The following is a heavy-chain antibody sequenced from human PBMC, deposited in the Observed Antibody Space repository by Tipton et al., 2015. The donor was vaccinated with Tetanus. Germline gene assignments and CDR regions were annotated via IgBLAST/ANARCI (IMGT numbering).Heavy chain of an antibody. J-gene: IGHJ5*02. V-gene: IGHV1-69*19. CDR3: ARSGDDSWSAYYRANWCDP. D-gene: IGHD3-3*01. CDR1: GGNFRNYA. CDR2: IFPVFGSA. Sequence: QLVQSGAEVKPPGSSVKVSCKASGGNFRNYAINWIRQTPGHRLEWMGGIFPVFGSANYSQRFQGRVTITADESTSTAYMELSSLRSGDTAVYYCARSGDDSWSAYYRANWCDPWGPGTLVTVSS.